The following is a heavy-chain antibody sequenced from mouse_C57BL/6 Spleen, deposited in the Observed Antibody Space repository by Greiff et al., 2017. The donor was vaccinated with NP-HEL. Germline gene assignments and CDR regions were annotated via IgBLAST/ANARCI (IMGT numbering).Heavy chain of an antibody. V-gene: IGHV1-50*01. CDR2: IDPSDSYT. J-gene: IGHJ4*01. CDR1: GYTFTSYW. Sequence: QVQLQQPGAELVKPGASVKLSCKASGYTFTSYWLQWVKQRPGQGLEWIGEIDPSDSYTNSNQKFKGKATLTVDTSSSTAYMQLSSLTSEDSAVYYCARRASLYAMDYWGQGTSVTVSS. CDR3: ARRASLYAMDY. D-gene: IGHD3-3*01.